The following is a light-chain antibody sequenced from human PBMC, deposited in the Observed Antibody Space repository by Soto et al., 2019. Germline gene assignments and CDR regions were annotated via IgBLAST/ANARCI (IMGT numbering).Light chain of an antibody. Sequence: QAVVTQPPSASETPGQRVTISCSGNSSNIGNKDVYWYKQVPGTAPKLVVFKNTQRASGVPDRFSGSKSGTSASLAITGLRSEDEATYYCAAWHDSLNGRVVFGGGTKLTVL. J-gene: IGLJ2*01. V-gene: IGLV1-47*01. CDR2: KNT. CDR3: AAWHDSLNGRVV. CDR1: SSNIGNKD.